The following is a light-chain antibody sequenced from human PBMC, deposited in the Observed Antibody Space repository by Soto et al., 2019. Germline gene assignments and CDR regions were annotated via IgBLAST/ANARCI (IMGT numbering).Light chain of an antibody. CDR2: SGS. Sequence: DIVMTQSPLSLSVPPGEPASISCRSSQSLLYSNRYNCLDWYLQKPGQYPQPLIYSGSIRAYGVGDRFSGSGSCTNYTLKISRVEYEDVGLYYCMQAVLPPHTFGGGTKVEIK. J-gene: IGKJ4*01. CDR1: QSLLYSNRYNC. CDR3: MQAVLPPHT. V-gene: IGKV2-28*01.